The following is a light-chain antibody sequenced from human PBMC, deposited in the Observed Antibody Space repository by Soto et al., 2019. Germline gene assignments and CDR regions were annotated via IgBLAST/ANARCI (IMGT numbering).Light chain of an antibody. Sequence: EIVLTQSPATLSSFPGDRVTLSCRASQAVNTSLAWYQHRPGQAPRLLIYLASNRAAGVPARFSGSGSGTDFTLTISDVEPEDFAVYYCQQYGSSPFTFGPGTKVDLK. CDR2: LAS. J-gene: IGKJ3*01. CDR3: QQYGSSPFT. V-gene: IGKV3D-11*03. CDR1: QAVNTS.